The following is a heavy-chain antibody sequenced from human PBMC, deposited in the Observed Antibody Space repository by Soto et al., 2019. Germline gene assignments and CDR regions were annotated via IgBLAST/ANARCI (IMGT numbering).Heavy chain of an antibody. CDR1: GFTFSTYG. CDR2: ISGSGGST. V-gene: IGHV3-23*01. Sequence: EVQLLESGGGLVQPGGSLRLSCAASGFTFSTYGMSWVRQAPGKGLKWVSIISGSGGSTYYADTVKGRFTISRDNSKNTLYLQMNSLRAEDTAVYYCAKDPATIAVAGTFDYWGQGTLVIVSS. J-gene: IGHJ4*02. D-gene: IGHD6-19*01. CDR3: AKDPATIAVAGTFDY.